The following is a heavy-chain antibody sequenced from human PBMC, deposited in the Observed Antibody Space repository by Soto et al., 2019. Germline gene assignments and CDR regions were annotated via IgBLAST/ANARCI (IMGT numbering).Heavy chain of an antibody. CDR2: IYYSGST. Sequence: SETLSLTCTVSGGSISIYYWSWMRQPPGKGLEWIGYIYYSGSTNYNPSLRSRVTISVDTSKNQFSLKLSSVTAADTAVYYCARDRICSGGSCFARWFDPWGQGTLVTVSS. CDR1: GGSISIYY. V-gene: IGHV4-59*01. D-gene: IGHD2-15*01. J-gene: IGHJ5*02. CDR3: ARDRICSGGSCFARWFDP.